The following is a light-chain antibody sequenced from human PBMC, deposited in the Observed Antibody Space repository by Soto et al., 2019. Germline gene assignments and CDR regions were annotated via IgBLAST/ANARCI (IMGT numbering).Light chain of an antibody. CDR1: QGIGSF. Sequence: IRMTQSPSSFSASTGDRVTITCRASQGIGSFLAWYQQKSGKAPKLLMYAASTLQSGVPSRFSGSGSGTDLTLTISSLHSEDFATYYCQHYNSYSEAFGQGPKLDIK. CDR2: AAS. J-gene: IGKJ1*01. CDR3: QHYNSYSEA. V-gene: IGKV1-8*01.